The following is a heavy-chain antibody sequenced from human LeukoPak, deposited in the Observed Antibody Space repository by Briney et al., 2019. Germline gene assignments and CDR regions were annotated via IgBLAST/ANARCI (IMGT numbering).Heavy chain of an antibody. Sequence: ASVKVSCKGSGYTLTELSMHWVRQAPGKGLEWMGGFDPEDGETIYAQKFQGRVTMTEDTSTDTAYMELSSLRSEDTAVYYCATKSMSVWGSYRIGAFDIWGQGTVVIVSS. D-gene: IGHD3-16*02. J-gene: IGHJ3*02. CDR1: GYTLTELS. CDR3: ATKSMSVWGSYRIGAFDI. V-gene: IGHV1-24*01. CDR2: FDPEDGET.